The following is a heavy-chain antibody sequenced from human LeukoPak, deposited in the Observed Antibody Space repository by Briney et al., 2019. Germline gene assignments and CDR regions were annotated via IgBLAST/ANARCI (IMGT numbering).Heavy chain of an antibody. CDR1: GFTFSSYT. J-gene: IGHJ3*02. CDR2: ISSNGGST. V-gene: IGHV3-64*01. CDR3: ARAPGTEHDGLDI. Sequence: GGSLRLSCAASGFTFSSYTMYWVRQAPGKGLEYVSAISSNGGSTYYANSVKGRFTISRDNSKNTLYLQMNSLRAEDTAVYYCARAPGTEHDGLDIWGQGTTVTVSS. D-gene: IGHD2-8*02.